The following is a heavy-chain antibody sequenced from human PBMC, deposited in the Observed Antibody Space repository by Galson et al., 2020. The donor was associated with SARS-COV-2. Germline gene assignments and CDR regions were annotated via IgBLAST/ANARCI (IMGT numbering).Heavy chain of an antibody. CDR2: IYYSGSN. Sequence: ETSETLSLTCTVSGGSISSSSYYWGWIRQPPGKGLEWIGSIYYSGSNYYNPSLKSRVTISVDTSKNQFSLKLSPVTAADTAVYYCARHRYWGGDCRVDYWGQGGLVTVSS. CDR1: GGSISSSSYY. D-gene: IGHD2-21*02. V-gene: IGHV4-39*01. J-gene: IGHJ4*02. CDR3: ARHRYWGGDCRVDY.